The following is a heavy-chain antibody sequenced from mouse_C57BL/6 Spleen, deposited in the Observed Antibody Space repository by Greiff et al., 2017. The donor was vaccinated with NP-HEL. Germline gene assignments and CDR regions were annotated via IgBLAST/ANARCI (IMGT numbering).Heavy chain of an antibody. Sequence: QVQLQQPGTELVKPGASVKLSCKASGYTFTSYWMHWVKQRPGQGLEWIGNINPSNGGTNYNEKFKSKATLTVDQSSSTAYMQLSSLTSEDSAVYYCAREGYYGSPAWFAYWGQGTLVTVSA. D-gene: IGHD1-1*01. J-gene: IGHJ3*01. V-gene: IGHV1-53*01. CDR2: INPSNGGT. CDR3: AREGYYGSPAWFAY. CDR1: GYTFTSYW.